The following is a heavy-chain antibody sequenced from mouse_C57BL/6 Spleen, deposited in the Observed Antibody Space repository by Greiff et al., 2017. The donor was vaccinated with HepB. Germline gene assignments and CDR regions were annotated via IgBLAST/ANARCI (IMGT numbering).Heavy chain of an antibody. V-gene: IGHV1-82*01. CDR3: ARGYYYGSSYFYYAMDY. J-gene: IGHJ4*01. D-gene: IGHD1-1*01. CDR2: IYPGDGDT. CDR1: GYAFSSSW. Sequence: QVQLQQSGPELVKPGASVKISCKASGYAFSSSWMNWVKQRPGKGLEWIGRIYPGDGDTNYNGKFKGKATLTADKSSSTAYMQLSSLTSEDSAVYFCARGYYYGSSYFYYAMDYRGQGTSVTVSS.